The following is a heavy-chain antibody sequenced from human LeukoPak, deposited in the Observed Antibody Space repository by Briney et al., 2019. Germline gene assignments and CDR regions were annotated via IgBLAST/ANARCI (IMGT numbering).Heavy chain of an antibody. CDR1: GGSISSYY. Sequence: SETLSLICTVSGGSISSYYWSWIRQPPGKGLEWIGYIYYSGSTNYNPSLKSRVTISVDTSKNQFSLKLSSVTAADTAVYYCAREIVGATIAWFDPWGQGTLVTVSS. V-gene: IGHV4-59*01. CDR3: AREIVGATIAWFDP. D-gene: IGHD1-26*01. J-gene: IGHJ5*02. CDR2: IYYSGST.